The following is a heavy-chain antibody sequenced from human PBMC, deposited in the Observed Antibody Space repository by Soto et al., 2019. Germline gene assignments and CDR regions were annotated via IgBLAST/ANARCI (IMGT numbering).Heavy chain of an antibody. Sequence: PGGSLRLSCAASGFTFSSSAMHWVRQAPGKGLEWVAVISYDGSNKYYADSVKGRFTISRDNSKNTLYLQMNSLRAEDTAVYYCARDPTRSGYYGSGSYYMNWFDPWGQGTLVTVSS. D-gene: IGHD3-10*01. CDR1: GFTFSSSA. V-gene: IGHV3-30-3*01. CDR3: ARDPTRSGYYGSGSYYMNWFDP. J-gene: IGHJ5*02. CDR2: ISYDGSNK.